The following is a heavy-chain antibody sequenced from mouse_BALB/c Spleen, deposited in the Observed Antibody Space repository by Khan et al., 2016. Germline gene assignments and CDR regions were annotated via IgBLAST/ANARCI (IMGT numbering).Heavy chain of an antibody. Sequence: EVELVESGGGLVQPGGSRKLSCAASGFTFSDYGMAWVRQAPGKGPEWVAFISNLAYSIYYADTVTGRFTISRENSKNTLYLEMSSLRSEDTAMYYCARDSYGSSYWYFDVWGAGTTVTVSS. CDR3: ARDSYGSSYWYFDV. CDR2: ISNLAYSI. J-gene: IGHJ1*01. CDR1: GFTFSDYG. D-gene: IGHD1-1*01. V-gene: IGHV5-15*02.